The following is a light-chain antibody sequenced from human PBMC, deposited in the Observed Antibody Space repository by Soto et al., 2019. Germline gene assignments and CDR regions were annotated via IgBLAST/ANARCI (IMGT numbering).Light chain of an antibody. J-gene: IGLJ2*01. V-gene: IGLV2-8*01. CDR3: SSYTPNNAHV. Sequence: QSVLTQPPSASGSPGQSVTISCTGTKNDIGVYDFVSWYQHHPGKAPRLIIYEVVQRPSGVPDRFSGSKSGNTASLTVSGLQAADEADYFCSSYTPNNAHVFGGGTKLTVL. CDR2: EVV. CDR1: KNDIGVYDF.